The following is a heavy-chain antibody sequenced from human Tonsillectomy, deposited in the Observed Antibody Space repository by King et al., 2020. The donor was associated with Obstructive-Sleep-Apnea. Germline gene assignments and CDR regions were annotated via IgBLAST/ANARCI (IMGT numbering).Heavy chain of an antibody. Sequence: EVQLVESGAEVKKPGESLRISCKVSGYSFTSYWISWVRQMPGKGLEWMGRIDPSDSYTNYSPSFQGHVTISADKSISTAYLQWSSLKASDTAMYYCASGYSSGWYDYYYGMDVWGQGTTVTVSS. CDR1: GYSFTSYW. V-gene: IGHV5-10-1*01. J-gene: IGHJ6*02. CDR3: ASGYSSGWYDYYYGMDV. D-gene: IGHD6-19*01. CDR2: IDPSDSYT.